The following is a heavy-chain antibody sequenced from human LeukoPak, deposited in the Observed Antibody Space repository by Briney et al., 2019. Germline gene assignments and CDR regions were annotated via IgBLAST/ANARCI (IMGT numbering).Heavy chain of an antibody. V-gene: IGHV3-23*01. J-gene: IGHJ4*02. D-gene: IGHD1-1*01. CDR3: ATTKQARRYFDY. Sequence: GGSLRLSCVGSGFTFSNNPLSWVRQAPGKGLEWVSAISGSGGNTYYADSVRGRFTISRDNSKDTLFLQMNTLRADDTAVYYCATTKQARRYFDYWGQGTLVTVSS. CDR1: GFTFSNNP. CDR2: ISGSGGNT.